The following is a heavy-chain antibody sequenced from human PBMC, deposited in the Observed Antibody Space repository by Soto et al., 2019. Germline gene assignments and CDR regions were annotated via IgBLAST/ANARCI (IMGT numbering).Heavy chain of an antibody. CDR3: AKDRRAGGNYGFYSDF. CDR2: SSATGAGT. Sequence: GGSLRLSCAASGFTFSSYGMPWVRRAPGKGLEWVSFSSATGAGTYYADSVKGRFTISRDNSKNTLYLQMTSLRADDTAVYYCAKDRRAGGNYGFYSDFWGQGALVTVSS. CDR1: GFTFSSYG. D-gene: IGHD1-7*01. V-gene: IGHV3-23*01. J-gene: IGHJ4*02.